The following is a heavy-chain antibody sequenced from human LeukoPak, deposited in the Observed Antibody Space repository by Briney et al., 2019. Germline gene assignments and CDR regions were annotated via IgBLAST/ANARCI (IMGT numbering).Heavy chain of an antibody. Sequence: GGSLRLSCAASGFTFANAWMNWVRQAPGKGLEWVGRIRSKAAGGTTDYTAPVKGRFTISRDDSKNTVFLQMDGLKTEDTGVYHCYTEVLKSGDDGFDIWGKGTLVTVSP. V-gene: IGHV3-15*07. J-gene: IGHJ3*02. CDR2: IRSKAAGGTT. D-gene: IGHD6-25*01. CDR3: YTEVLKSGDDGFDI. CDR1: GFTFANAW.